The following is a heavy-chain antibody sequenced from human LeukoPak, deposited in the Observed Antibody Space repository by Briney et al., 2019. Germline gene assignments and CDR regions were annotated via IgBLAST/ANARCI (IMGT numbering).Heavy chain of an antibody. V-gene: IGHV3-23*01. CDR3: AKGFYDNSASGVFDI. J-gene: IGHJ3*02. D-gene: IGHD3-22*01. CDR1: GFTFSSFA. Sequence: GGSLRLSCAASGFTFSSFATSWVRQAPGKGLEWVSGISASGGSTYYADSVKGRLTISRDNSKNTLYLQMNSLRAEDTAVYYCAKGFYDNSASGVFDIWGQGTMVTVSS. CDR2: ISASGGST.